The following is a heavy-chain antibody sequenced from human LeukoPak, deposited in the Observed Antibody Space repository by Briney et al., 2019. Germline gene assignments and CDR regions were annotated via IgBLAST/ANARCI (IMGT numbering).Heavy chain of an antibody. Sequence: PSETLSLTCTVSGGSVSSGDYYWSWIRQHPGKGLDWIGYIYSSGTTYYNPSLKSRVTISVDTSKNQFSLKLSSVTAADTAVYYCARLFDGNYYYYGMDVWGQGTTVTVSS. D-gene: IGHD5-24*01. CDR3: ARLFDGNYYYYGMDV. V-gene: IGHV4-30-4*08. CDR2: IYSSGTT. J-gene: IGHJ6*02. CDR1: GGSVSSGDYY.